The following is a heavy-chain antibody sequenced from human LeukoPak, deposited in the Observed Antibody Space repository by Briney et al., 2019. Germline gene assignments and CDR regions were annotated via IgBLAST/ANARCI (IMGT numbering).Heavy chain of an antibody. Sequence: SATLSLTCTVSGGSISHYYWTWIRQPPGKGLEWIGYIYYSDVANYNPSLKSRVSISVDTSKNQFSLKLTSGPAADTAVYYCASDRVVAANYYYYYMDVWGKGTTVTVSS. J-gene: IGHJ6*03. V-gene: IGHV4-59*01. CDR3: ASDRVVAANYYYYYMDV. CDR2: IYYSDVA. CDR1: GGSISHYY. D-gene: IGHD2-15*01.